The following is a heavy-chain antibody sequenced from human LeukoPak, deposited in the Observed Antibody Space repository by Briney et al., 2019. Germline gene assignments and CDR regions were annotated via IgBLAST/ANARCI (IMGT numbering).Heavy chain of an antibody. J-gene: IGHJ3*02. CDR1: GGSVNSYY. CDR2: IYYSGST. D-gene: IGHD1-26*01. CDR3: ARVRGSYWVDI. V-gene: IGHV4-59*02. Sequence: PSETLSLTCTVSGGSVNSYYWSWIRQSPGKGLEWIGSIYYSGSTNYNPSLESRVTISVDTSKNQFSLKVSSVTAADTAVYYCARVRGSYWVDIWGRGTLVTVSS.